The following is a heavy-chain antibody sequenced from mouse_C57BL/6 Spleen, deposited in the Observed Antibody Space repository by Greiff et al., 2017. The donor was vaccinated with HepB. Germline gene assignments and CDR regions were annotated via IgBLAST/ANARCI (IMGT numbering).Heavy chain of an antibody. J-gene: IGHJ3*01. V-gene: IGHV1-55*01. CDR1: GYTFTSYW. D-gene: IGHD1-2*01. Sequence: QVQLQQPGAELVKPGASVKMSCKASGYTFTSYWITWVKQRPGQGLEWIGDIYPGSGSTNYNEKFKSKATLTVDTSSSTAYMQLSSLTSEDSAVYYCAITTEKNWDAWFAYWGQGTLVTVSA. CDR2: IYPGSGST. CDR3: AITTEKNWDAWFAY.